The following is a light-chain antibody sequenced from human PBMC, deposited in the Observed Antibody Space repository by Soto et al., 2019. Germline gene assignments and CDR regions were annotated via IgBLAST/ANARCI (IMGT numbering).Light chain of an antibody. J-gene: IGKJ3*01. Sequence: DIQMTQPPSSLSSCIGDRVIINCRTSQSVSTFLNWYSHKPREAPRLLICTESTLHGGVPSRFSGSGSRTEFTLTTSSLQLEDVSTYYCQESYSSPFTIGRGTRVDVK. CDR2: TES. V-gene: IGKV1-39*01. CDR1: QSVSTF. CDR3: QESYSSPFT.